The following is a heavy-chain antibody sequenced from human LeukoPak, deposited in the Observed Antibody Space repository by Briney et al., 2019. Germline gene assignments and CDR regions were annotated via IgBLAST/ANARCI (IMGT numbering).Heavy chain of an antibody. Sequence: SQTLSLTCTVSGGSFSSGAYYWSWIRQLPGKGLEWIGYIHYSGSPYYNPSLKSRVSISGDTSKNQFSLTLSSVTVADTAVYYCARDSGYDSRGFYYGGCDPWGQGILVTVSS. V-gene: IGHV4-31*03. CDR2: IHYSGSP. J-gene: IGHJ5*02. CDR1: GGSFSSGAYY. D-gene: IGHD3-22*01. CDR3: ARDSGYDSRGFYYGGCDP.